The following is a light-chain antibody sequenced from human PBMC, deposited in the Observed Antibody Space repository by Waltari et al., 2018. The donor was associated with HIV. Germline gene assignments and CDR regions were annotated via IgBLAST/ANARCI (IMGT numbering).Light chain of an antibody. CDR1: SSTLGSNY. CDR3: AAWDDSLSGLV. V-gene: IGLV1-47*01. CDR2: RNN. Sequence: QSVLTQPPSASGTPGQRVTISCSGRSSTLGSNYVSWYQQLPGTAPKLLIYRNNQRPSGVPDRLSGSKSGTSASLAISGLRSEDEADYYCAAWDDSLSGLVFGGGTKLTVL. J-gene: IGLJ3*02.